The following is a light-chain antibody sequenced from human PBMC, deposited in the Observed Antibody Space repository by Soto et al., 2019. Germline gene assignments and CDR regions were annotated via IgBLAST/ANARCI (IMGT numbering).Light chain of an antibody. V-gene: IGLV2-14*01. CDR2: DVS. CDR3: SSYTISNPLV. Sequence: QSVLTQPASVSGSPGQSITISCTGTSSDVGGYNYVSWYQQYPGKAPKLMIYDVSNRPSGVSNRFSGSKSGNTASLTISGLQAEDEADYYCSSYTISNPLVFGSRTKVTVL. J-gene: IGLJ1*01. CDR1: SSDVGGYNY.